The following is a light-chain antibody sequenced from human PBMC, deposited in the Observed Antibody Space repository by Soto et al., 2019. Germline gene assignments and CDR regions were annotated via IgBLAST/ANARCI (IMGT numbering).Light chain of an antibody. J-gene: IGLJ1*01. CDR1: SSNIGGNS. CDR3: NSYTTSSTYV. Sequence: QSVLTQPPSVSAAPGQKVTISCSGSSSNIGGNSVSWYQQLPGTAPTLLIYDANKRPSGIPDPFSGSKSGTSATLTISGLQTEDEADYYCNSYTTSSTYVFGTGTKVTVL. V-gene: IGLV1-51*01. CDR2: DAN.